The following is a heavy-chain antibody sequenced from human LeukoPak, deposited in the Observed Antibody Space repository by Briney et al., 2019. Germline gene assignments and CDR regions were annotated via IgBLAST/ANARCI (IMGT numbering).Heavy chain of an antibody. CDR2: INPNSGGT. J-gene: IGHJ4*02. D-gene: IGHD3-22*01. CDR1: GYTFTGYY. CDR3: ARGRKYYYDSSGYYSPLGFDY. Sequence: ASVKVSCKASGYTFTGYYMHWVRQAPGQGLEWMGWINPNSGGTNYAQKFQGRVTMTRDTSISTAYMELSSLRSEDTAVYYCARGRKYYYDSSGYYSPLGFDYWGQGTLVTVSS. V-gene: IGHV1-2*02.